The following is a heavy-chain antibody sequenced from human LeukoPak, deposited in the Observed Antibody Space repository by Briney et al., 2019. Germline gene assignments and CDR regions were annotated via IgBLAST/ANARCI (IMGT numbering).Heavy chain of an antibody. Sequence: GGSLRLSCAASGFTFSSYAMHWVRQAPGKGLEWVAVISYDGSNKYYADSVKGRFTISRDNSKNTLYLQMNSLRAEDTAVYYCARSIAAAGIGATVDYWGQGTLVTVSS. CDR3: ARSIAAAGIGATVDY. V-gene: IGHV3-30-3*01. J-gene: IGHJ4*02. CDR2: ISYDGSNK. CDR1: GFTFSSYA. D-gene: IGHD6-13*01.